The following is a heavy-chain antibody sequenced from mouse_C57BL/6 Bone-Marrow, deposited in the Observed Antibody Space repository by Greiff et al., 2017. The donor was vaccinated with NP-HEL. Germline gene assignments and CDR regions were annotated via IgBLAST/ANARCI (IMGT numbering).Heavy chain of an antibody. V-gene: IGHV1-63*01. CDR2: IYPGGGYT. CDR1: GYTFTNYW. D-gene: IGHD1-1*01. CDR3: ARAYYGSSYGYYYAMDY. Sequence: VQLQQSGAELVRPGTSVKMSCKASGYTFTNYWIGWAKQRPGHGLEWIGDIYPGGGYTNYNEKFKGKATLTVDKSSSTAYMQFSSLTSEDSAIYYCARAYYGSSYGYYYAMDYWGQGTSVTVSS. J-gene: IGHJ4*01.